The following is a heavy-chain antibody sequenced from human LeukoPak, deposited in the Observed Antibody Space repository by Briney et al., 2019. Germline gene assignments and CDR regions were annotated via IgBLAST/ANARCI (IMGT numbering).Heavy chain of an antibody. CDR2: IYYSGST. D-gene: IGHD6-6*01. J-gene: IGHJ2*01. Sequence: TSQTLSLTCTVSGGSISSGVYYWSWIRQHPEKGLEWIGYIYYSGSTYYNPSLKSRVTISVDTSKDQFSLKLSSVTAADTAVYYCARSIAARHFDLWGRGTLVTVSS. V-gene: IGHV4-31*03. CDR3: ARSIAARHFDL. CDR1: GGSISSGVYY.